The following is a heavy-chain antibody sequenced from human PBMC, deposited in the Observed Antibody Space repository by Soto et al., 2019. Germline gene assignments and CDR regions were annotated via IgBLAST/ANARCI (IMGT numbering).Heavy chain of an antibody. Sequence: QVQLVQSGAEVKKPGPSVKVSCKASGYTFTSYGISWVRQAPGQGLEWMGWIRVYNGYTNYAQKFQGRVTMTTDTSTSSAYMELRSLISDGTAVYYCARGSDGERSGWYVGYFDYWGQGTLVTVSP. CDR3: ARGSDGERSGWYVGYFDY. CDR1: GYTFTSYG. D-gene: IGHD6-19*01. J-gene: IGHJ4*02. V-gene: IGHV1-18*04. CDR2: IRVYNGYT.